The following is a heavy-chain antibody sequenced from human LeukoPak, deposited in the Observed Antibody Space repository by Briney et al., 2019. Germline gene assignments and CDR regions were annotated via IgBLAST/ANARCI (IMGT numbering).Heavy chain of an antibody. D-gene: IGHD2-21*02. CDR1: GYTFTNYW. Sequence: TGGSLRLSCKGSGYTFTNYWIGWVRQMPGKGLEWMGIIYPGDSDTRYSPSFQGQVTISADKSINTAYLQWSSLKASDTAMYYCARTYCGGDCYYTYFDYWGQGTLVTVSS. J-gene: IGHJ4*02. V-gene: IGHV5-51*01. CDR3: ARTYCGGDCYYTYFDY. CDR2: IYPGDSDT.